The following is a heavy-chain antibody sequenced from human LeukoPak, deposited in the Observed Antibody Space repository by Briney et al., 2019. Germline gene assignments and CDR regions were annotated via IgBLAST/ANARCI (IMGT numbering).Heavy chain of an antibody. D-gene: IGHD1-26*01. V-gene: IGHV5-51*01. Sequence: GESLKISCKGSGYSFTSYWIGWVRQMPGKGLEWMGIIYPGDSDTRYSPSFQGRVTISADKSISTAYLQWSSLKASDTAMYYCARWGTRLVGATYYFDYWGQGTLVTVSS. CDR2: IYPGDSDT. J-gene: IGHJ4*02. CDR3: ARWGTRLVGATYYFDY. CDR1: GYSFTSYW.